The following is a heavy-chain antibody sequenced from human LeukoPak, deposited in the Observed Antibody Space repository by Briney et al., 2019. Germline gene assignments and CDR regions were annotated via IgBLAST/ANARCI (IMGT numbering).Heavy chain of an antibody. CDR3: ARQRSSSGSAGWFDP. Sequence: GGSLRLSCAASGFIFSDYIMHWLRQAPGRGLEWVALISHDAGNKHFADSVKGRFTISRDNFKNTMYLEMNDVRPDDSAMYYCARQRSSSGSAGWFDPWGQGTPVTVSS. J-gene: IGHJ5*02. CDR1: GFIFSDYI. D-gene: IGHD3-22*01. V-gene: IGHV3-30-3*01. CDR2: ISHDAGNK.